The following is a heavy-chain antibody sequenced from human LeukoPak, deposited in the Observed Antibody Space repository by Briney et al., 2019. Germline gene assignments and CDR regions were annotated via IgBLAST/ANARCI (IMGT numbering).Heavy chain of an antibody. CDR1: GGSISSYY. J-gene: IGHJ4*02. CDR3: ARDSSGGGYDYLAY. CDR2: IYYSGST. D-gene: IGHD5-12*01. V-gene: IGHV4-59*01. Sequence: PSETLSLTCTVSGGSISSYYWSWIRQPPGKGLEWIGYIYYSGSTNYNPSLKSRVTISVDTSKNQFSLKLSSVTAADTAVYYCARDSSGGGYDYLAYWGQGTLVTVSS.